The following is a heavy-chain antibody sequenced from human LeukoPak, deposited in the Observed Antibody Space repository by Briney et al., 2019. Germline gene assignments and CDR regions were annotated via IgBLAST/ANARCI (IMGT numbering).Heavy chain of an antibody. CDR2: ISGGSSDT. J-gene: IGHJ4*02. CDR1: GFNFPDYN. V-gene: IGHV3-11*05. CDR3: AKERFDWDFDS. Sequence: GGSLRLSCAASGFNFPDYNMTWIRQAPGKGPEWLSYISGGSSDTSYADSVKGRFTISRDNAKNSLYLEMNNLRADDTAVYYCAKERFDWDFDSWGQGSLVTVSS. D-gene: IGHD3-9*01.